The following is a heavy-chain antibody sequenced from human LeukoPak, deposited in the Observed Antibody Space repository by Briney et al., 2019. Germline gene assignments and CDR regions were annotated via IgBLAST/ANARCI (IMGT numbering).Heavy chain of an antibody. CDR3: ARESAVAGVDY. J-gene: IGHJ4*02. CDR2: INPSGGST. D-gene: IGHD6-19*01. V-gene: IGHV1-46*01. CDR1: GYTFTSYY. Sequence: ASVKVSCKASGYTFTSYYMHWVRQAPGQGLEWMGIINPSGGSTSYAQKLQGRVTMTTDTSTSTAYMELRSLRSDDTAVYYCARESAVAGVDYWGQGTLVTVSS.